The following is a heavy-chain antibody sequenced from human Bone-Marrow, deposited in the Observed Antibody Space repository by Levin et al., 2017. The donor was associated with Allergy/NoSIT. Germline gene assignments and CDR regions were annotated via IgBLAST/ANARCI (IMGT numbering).Heavy chain of an antibody. D-gene: IGHD2-15*01. V-gene: IGHV4-34*01. CDR3: ARELVYCSGGSCYGGCFDY. J-gene: IGHJ4*02. CDR1: GGSFSGYY. CDR2: INHSGST. Sequence: SQTLSLTCAVYGGSFSGYYWSWIRQPPGKGLEWIGEINHSGSTIYNPSLKSRVTISVDTSKNQFSLKLNSVTAADTAVYYCARELVYCSGGSCYGGCFDYWGQGTLVTVSS.